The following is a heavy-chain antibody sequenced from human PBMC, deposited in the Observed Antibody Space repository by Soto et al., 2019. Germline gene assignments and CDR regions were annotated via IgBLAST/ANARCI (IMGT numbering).Heavy chain of an antibody. Sequence: GGSLRLSFAASGFTFRSYAMGWVRQAPWNGLEWVSAISCSGGSTYYADSVKGRFTISRDNSKNTLYLQMNSLRAEDTAVYYCASSTARFWSGYYHHGMDVWGQATTVTVSS. V-gene: IGHV3-23*01. CDR3: ASSTARFWSGYYHHGMDV. CDR2: ISCSGGST. J-gene: IGHJ6*02. D-gene: IGHD3-3*01. CDR1: GFTFRSYA.